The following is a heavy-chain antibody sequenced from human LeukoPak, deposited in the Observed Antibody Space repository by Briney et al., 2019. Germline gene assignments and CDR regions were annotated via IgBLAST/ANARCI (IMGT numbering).Heavy chain of an antibody. CDR2: INTDGSST. CDR1: GFTFSSYW. CDR3: AKGASDIVVVTSIYYFDY. V-gene: IGHV3-74*01. D-gene: IGHD2-2*01. J-gene: IGHJ4*02. Sequence: GGSLRLSCAVSGFTFSSYWMHWVRQAPGKGLVWVSRINTDGSSTNYAEPVKGRFTISRDNAKNSLYLQMNSLRAEDTAVYYCAKGASDIVVVTSIYYFDYWGQGTLVTVSS.